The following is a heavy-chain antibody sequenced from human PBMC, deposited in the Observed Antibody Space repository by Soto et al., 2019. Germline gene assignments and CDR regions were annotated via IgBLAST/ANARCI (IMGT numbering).Heavy chain of an antibody. Sequence: SETLSLTCAVSGGSISSSSYYWGWIRQPPGKGLEWIGSIYYSGSTYYNPSLKSRVTISVDTSKNQFSLKLSSVTAADTAVYYCASPVVVVPAAKAGGMDVWGQGTTVTVSS. D-gene: IGHD2-2*01. CDR2: IYYSGST. CDR3: ASPVVVVPAAKAGGMDV. CDR1: GGSISSSSYY. J-gene: IGHJ6*02. V-gene: IGHV4-39*01.